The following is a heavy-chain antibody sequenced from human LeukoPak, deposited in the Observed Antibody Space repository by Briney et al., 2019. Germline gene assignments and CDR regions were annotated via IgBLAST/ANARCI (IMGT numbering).Heavy chain of an antibody. Sequence: GASVKVSCKASGYTFTSYDINWVRQATGQGLEWMGWMNPNSGNTGYVQKFQGRVTITRNTSISTAYMELSSLRSEDTAVYYCAARYYDSSGYYYFQHWGQGTLVTVSS. CDR2: MNPNSGNT. J-gene: IGHJ1*01. V-gene: IGHV1-8*03. CDR3: AARYYDSSGYYYFQH. CDR1: GYTFTSYD. D-gene: IGHD3-22*01.